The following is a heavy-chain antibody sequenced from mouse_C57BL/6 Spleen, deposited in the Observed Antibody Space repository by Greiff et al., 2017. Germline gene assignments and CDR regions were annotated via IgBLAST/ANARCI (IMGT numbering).Heavy chain of an antibody. CDR2: IDPENGDT. V-gene: IGHV14-4*01. D-gene: IGHD4-1*02. CDR1: GFNIKDDY. J-gene: IGHJ2*01. Sequence: IQLQQSGAELVRPGASVKLSCTASGFNIKDDYMHWVKQRPEQGLEWIGWIDPENGDTEYASKFQGKATITADTSSNTADLQLSSLTSEDTAVYYCTAPQLGRGYLDYWGQGTTLTVSS. CDR3: TAPQLGRGYLDY.